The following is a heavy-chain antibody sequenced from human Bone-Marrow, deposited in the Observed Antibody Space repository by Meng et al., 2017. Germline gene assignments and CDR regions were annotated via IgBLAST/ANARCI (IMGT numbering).Heavy chain of an antibody. CDR3: ASNLKWRKHFQH. J-gene: IGHJ1*01. Sequence: GESLKISCAASGFTFSSYAMHWVRQAPGKGLEWVAVISYDGSNKYYADSVKGRFTISRDNSKNTLYLQMNSLRAEDTAVYYCASNLKWRKHFQHWGQGTLVTVSS. CDR2: ISYDGSNK. D-gene: IGHD2-15*01. V-gene: IGHV3-30*01. CDR1: GFTFSSYA.